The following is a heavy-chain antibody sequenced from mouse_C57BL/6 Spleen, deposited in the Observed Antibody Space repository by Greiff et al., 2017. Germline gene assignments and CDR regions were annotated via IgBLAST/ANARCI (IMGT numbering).Heavy chain of an antibody. J-gene: IGHJ1*03. CDR1: GYTFTDYN. CDR3: ARGGSSYERSYWYFDV. CDR2: INPNNGGT. Sequence: EVQLQQSGPELVKPGASVKMSCKASGYTFTDYNMHWVKQSHEKSLEWIGYINPNNGGTSYKQKVKGKATVTVNKSSSTAYMELRSLTSEDSAVYYCARGGSSYERSYWYFDVWGTGTTVTVSS. D-gene: IGHD1-1*01. V-gene: IGHV1-22*01.